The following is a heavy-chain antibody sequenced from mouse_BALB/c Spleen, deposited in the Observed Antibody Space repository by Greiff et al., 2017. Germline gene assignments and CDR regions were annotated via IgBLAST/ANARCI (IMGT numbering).Heavy chain of an antibody. CDR3: ARDDGYYWYFDV. Sequence: EGQGVESGGGLVQPGGSLRLSCATSGFTFSDFYMEWVRQPPGKRLEWIAASRNKANDYTTEYSASVKGRFIVSRDTSQSILYLQMNALRAEDTAIYYCARDDGYYWYFDVWGAGTTVTVSS. V-gene: IGHV7-1*02. J-gene: IGHJ1*01. D-gene: IGHD2-2*01. CDR1: GFTFSDFY. CDR2: SRNKANDYTT.